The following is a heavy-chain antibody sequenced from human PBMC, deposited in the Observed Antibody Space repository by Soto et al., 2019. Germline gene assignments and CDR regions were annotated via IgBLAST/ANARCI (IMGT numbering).Heavy chain of an antibody. Sequence: ASETLSLTCAVYGGSFSGYYWSWIRQPPGKGLEWIGEINHSGSTNYNPSLKSRVTISVDTSKNQFSLKLSSVTAADTAVYYCARARYCSSTSCPTYYYYYYMDVWGKGTTVTVSS. CDR3: ARARYCSSTSCPTYYYYYYMDV. CDR1: GGSFSGYY. J-gene: IGHJ6*03. D-gene: IGHD2-2*01. V-gene: IGHV4-34*01. CDR2: INHSGST.